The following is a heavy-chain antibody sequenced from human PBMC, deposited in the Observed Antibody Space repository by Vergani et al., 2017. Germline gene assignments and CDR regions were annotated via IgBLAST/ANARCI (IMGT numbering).Heavy chain of an antibody. Sequence: QVQLQESGPGLVKPSETLSLTCTVSGGSISSYYWSWTRQPPGKGLEWIGYIYYSGSTNYNPSLKSRVTISVDTSKNQFSLKLSSVTAADTAVYYCARGLYSGYEPFDYWGQGTLVTVSS. CDR3: ARGLYSGYEPFDY. V-gene: IGHV4-59*01. CDR2: IYYSGST. D-gene: IGHD5-12*01. CDR1: GGSISSYY. J-gene: IGHJ4*02.